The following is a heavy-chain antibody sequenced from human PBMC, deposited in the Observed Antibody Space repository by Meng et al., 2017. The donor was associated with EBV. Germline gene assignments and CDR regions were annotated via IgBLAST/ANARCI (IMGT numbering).Heavy chain of an antibody. CDR1: GGPFRYYA. D-gene: IGHD3-10*01. CDR2: FLPRLGAP. V-gene: IGHV1-69*01. CDR3: ASESGRGYTPDY. J-gene: IGHJ4*02. Sequence: QVQLGQSGAEVKKPGSSVKASCKTSGGPFRYYAISWVRQAPGQGLEWLGGFLPRLGAPNYAQKFHGRVKITADESTSTHYMDLSSLRSEDTAIYYCASESGRGYTPDYWGQGTLVTVSS.